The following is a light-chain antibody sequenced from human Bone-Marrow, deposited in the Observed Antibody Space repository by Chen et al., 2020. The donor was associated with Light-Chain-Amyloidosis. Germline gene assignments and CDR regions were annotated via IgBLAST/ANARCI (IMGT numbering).Light chain of an antibody. Sequence: FMLTQPHSVSESPGKTVIISCTRSSGSIATNYGQWYQQRPGSSPTTVIYEDAQRPSGVPERFSGSSDRSSDSASLTSSGRKTEDEADYYCQSYQGSSQGVFGGGTKLTVL. V-gene: IGLV6-57*01. J-gene: IGLJ3*02. CDR1: SGSIATNY. CDR2: EDA. CDR3: QSYQGSSQGV.